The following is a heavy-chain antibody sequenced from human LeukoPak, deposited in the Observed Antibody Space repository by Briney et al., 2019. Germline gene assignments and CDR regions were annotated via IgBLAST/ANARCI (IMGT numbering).Heavy chain of an antibody. CDR3: AKDSRGVGTFDY. Sequence: PGGSLRLSCAASGFTFDDYAMHWVRHAPGKGLEWVSGISSNSGSIGYADSVKGRFTISRDNAKNSLYLQMNSLRAEDMALYYCAKDSRGVGTFDYWGQGTLVTVSS. CDR2: ISSNSGSI. D-gene: IGHD3-10*01. J-gene: IGHJ4*02. CDR1: GFTFDDYA. V-gene: IGHV3-9*03.